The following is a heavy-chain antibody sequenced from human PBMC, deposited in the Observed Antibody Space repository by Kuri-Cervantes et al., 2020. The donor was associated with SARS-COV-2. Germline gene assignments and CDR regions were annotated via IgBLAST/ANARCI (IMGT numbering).Heavy chain of an antibody. V-gene: IGHV3-73*01. Sequence: LSLTCAASGFTFSGSAMHWVRQASGKGLEWVGRIRSKANSYATAYAASVKGRFTISRDDSKNTAYLQMNSLKTEDTAVYYCAKDHRDGYNAEYFQHWGQGTLVTVSS. CDR2: IRSKANSYAT. CDR3: AKDHRDGYNAEYFQH. J-gene: IGHJ1*01. D-gene: IGHD5-24*01. CDR1: GFTFSGSA.